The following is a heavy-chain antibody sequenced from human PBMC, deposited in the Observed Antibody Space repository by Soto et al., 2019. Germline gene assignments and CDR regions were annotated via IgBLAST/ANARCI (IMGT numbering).Heavy chain of an antibody. D-gene: IGHD6-13*01. Sequence: QVQLVESGGGVVQPGRSLRLSCAASGFTFSSYAMHWVRQAPGNGLEWVAVISYDGSNKYYADSVKGRFTISRDNSKNTLYLQMNSLRAEDTAVYYCARDKQQLTPYYYYGMDVWGQGTTVTVSS. CDR3: ARDKQQLTPYYYYGMDV. J-gene: IGHJ6*02. CDR2: ISYDGSNK. CDR1: GFTFSSYA. V-gene: IGHV3-30-3*01.